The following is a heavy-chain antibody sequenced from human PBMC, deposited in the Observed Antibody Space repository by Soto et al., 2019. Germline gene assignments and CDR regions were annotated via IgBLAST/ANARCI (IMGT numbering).Heavy chain of an antibody. V-gene: IGHV4-34*01. J-gene: IGHJ5*02. CDR2: INHSGNT. Sequence: SDTLSLTCAVYGASLSDNYCNWLRQPPGKGLEWIGEINHSGNTNYNPSLRSRVTISIDTSKNQLSLNLRSVSAADTAVYYCARGRGEFAAWGQGTPVTVSS. CDR3: ARGRGEFAA. CDR1: GASLSDNY. D-gene: IGHD2-21*01.